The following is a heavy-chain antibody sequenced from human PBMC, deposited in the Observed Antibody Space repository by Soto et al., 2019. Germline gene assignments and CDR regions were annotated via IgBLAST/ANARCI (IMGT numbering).Heavy chain of an antibody. Sequence: GGSLRLSCAASGFTFSSYAMHWVRQAPGKGLEYVSAISSNGGSTYYANSVKGRFTISRDNSKNTLYLQMGSLRAEDMAVYYCARDMDDYIWGSPNFDYWGQGTLVTVSS. CDR1: GFTFSSYA. D-gene: IGHD3-16*01. CDR2: ISSNGGST. J-gene: IGHJ4*02. CDR3: ARDMDDYIWGSPNFDY. V-gene: IGHV3-64*01.